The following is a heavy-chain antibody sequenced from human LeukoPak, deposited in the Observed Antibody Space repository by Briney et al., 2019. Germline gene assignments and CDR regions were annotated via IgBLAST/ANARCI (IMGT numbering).Heavy chain of an antibody. Sequence: ASVNVSCKASGYTFTSYGISWVRQAPGQGLEWMGWISAYNGNTNYAQKLQGRVTMTTDTSTSTAYMELRSLRSDDTAVYYCARLTYYGSGSAHPKYYFDYWGQGTLVTVSS. D-gene: IGHD3-10*01. V-gene: IGHV1-18*04. CDR2: ISAYNGNT. CDR3: ARLTYYGSGSAHPKYYFDY. CDR1: GYTFTSYG. J-gene: IGHJ4*02.